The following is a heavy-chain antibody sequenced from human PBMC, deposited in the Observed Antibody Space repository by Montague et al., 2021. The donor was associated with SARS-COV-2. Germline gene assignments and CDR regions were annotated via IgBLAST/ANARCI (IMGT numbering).Heavy chain of an antibody. D-gene: IGHD4-17*01. J-gene: IGHJ4*02. Sequence: TLSLTCTVSGGSISSGNYYWSWIRQPPGKGLEWIGCIYHSGDTYYNPSLKSRVTISVDRSKNQFSLRLSSVTAADTAVYYCARGGGYSDLHYFDYWGQGTLVTVSS. CDR2: IYHSGDT. CDR3: ARGGGYSDLHYFDY. CDR1: GGSISSGNYY. V-gene: IGHV4-30-2*01.